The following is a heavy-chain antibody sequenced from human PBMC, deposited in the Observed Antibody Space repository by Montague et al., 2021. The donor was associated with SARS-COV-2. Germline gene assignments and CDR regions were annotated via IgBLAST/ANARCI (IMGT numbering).Heavy chain of an antibody. Sequence: SETLSLTCTVSGDSLHRSAYYWGWFRRPPGKGLEWVASVYYGTTTYNRSLKSPVTISIDTSKNQFSLKMTSVTAADTATYYCASGIYPSGSYYNRYYYGLNIWGPGTTVIVSS. V-gene: IGHV4-39*07. J-gene: IGHJ6*02. CDR1: GDSLHRSAYY. CDR2: VYYGTT. CDR3: ASGIYPSGSYYNRYYYGLNI. D-gene: IGHD3-10*01.